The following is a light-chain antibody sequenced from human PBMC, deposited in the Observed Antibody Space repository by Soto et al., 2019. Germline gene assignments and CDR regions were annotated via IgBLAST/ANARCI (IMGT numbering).Light chain of an antibody. CDR3: SSYTSSSTLP. CDR2: EVS. Sequence: QSVLTPPASVSGSPGQSITISCTGTSSDVGGYNYVSWYQQHPGKAPKLMIYEVSNRPSGVSNRFSGSKSGNTASLTISGLQAEDEAEYYCSSYTSSSTLPFGTGTKLTVL. V-gene: IGLV2-14*01. J-gene: IGLJ1*01. CDR1: SSDVGGYNY.